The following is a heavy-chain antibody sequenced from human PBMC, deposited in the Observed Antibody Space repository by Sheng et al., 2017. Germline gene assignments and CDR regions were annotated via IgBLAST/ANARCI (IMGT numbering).Heavy chain of an antibody. CDR1: GFTFSNYW. CDR3: ARAKSPSYDSSGYYSV. J-gene: IGHJ4*02. D-gene: IGHD3-22*01. Sequence: EVQLVESGGGLVQPGGSLRLSCAASGFTFSNYWMNWVRQAPGKGLEWVATIKEDGSERYYVDSVEGRFAVSRDNAKNSLYLQLDSLRAEDTAVYYCARAKSPSYDSSGYYSVWGQGTLVTVSS. CDR2: IKEDGSER. V-gene: IGHV3-7*04.